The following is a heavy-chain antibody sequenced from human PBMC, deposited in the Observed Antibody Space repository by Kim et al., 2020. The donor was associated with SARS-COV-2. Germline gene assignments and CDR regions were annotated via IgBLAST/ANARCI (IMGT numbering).Heavy chain of an antibody. Sequence: GGSLRLSCAASGFTFSSYGMHWVRQAPGKGLEWVAVIWYDGSNKYYADSVKGRFTISRDNSKNTLYLQMNSLRAEDTAVYYCAKARSLPLYYYYGMDVWGQGTTVTVSS. CDR2: IWYDGSNK. V-gene: IGHV3-33*06. J-gene: IGHJ6*02. CDR1: GFTFSSYG. CDR3: AKARSLPLYYYYGMDV.